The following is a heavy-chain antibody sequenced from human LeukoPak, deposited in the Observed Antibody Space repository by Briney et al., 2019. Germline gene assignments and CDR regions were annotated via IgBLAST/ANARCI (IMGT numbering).Heavy chain of an antibody. J-gene: IGHJ4*02. D-gene: IGHD7-27*01. CDR2: IYTSGST. CDR1: GGSISSGSYY. CDR3: ASANWGLIDY. Sequence: SETLSLTCTGSGGSISSGSYYWSWIRQPAGKGLEWIGRIYTSGSTNYNPSLKSRVTISVDTSKNQFSLKLSSATAADTAVYYCASANWGLIDYWGQGTLVTVSS. V-gene: IGHV4-61*02.